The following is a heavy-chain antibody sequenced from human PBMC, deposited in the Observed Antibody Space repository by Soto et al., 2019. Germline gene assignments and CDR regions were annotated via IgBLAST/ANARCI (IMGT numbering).Heavy chain of an antibody. D-gene: IGHD1-1*01. V-gene: IGHV3-43*02. J-gene: IGHJ4*02. CDR2: ISGDGGST. CDR3: AKDRNWQYYFDY. CDR1: GFTFSSYA. Sequence: GGSLRLSCAASGFTFSSYAMSWVRQAPGKGLEWVSLISGDGGSTYYADSVKGRFTISRDNSKNSLYLQMNSLRTEDTALYYCAKDRNWQYYFDYWGQGTLVTVSS.